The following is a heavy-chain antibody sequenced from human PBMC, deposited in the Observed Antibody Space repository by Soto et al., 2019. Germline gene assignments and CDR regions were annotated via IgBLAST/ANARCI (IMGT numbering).Heavy chain of an antibody. CDR2: SRDKGNSYST. J-gene: IGHJ5*02. CDR1: GFTFSDYY. D-gene: IGHD1-7*01. CDR3: TRCMTGTTSSDQ. Sequence: EVQLVESGGGLVQPGGSLRLSCAGSGFTFSDYYIDWVRQAPGKGLEWVGRSRDKGNSYSTDYAASVKGRFTISRDASKTSLSLQMNSLNTEHTALNYCTRCMTGTTSSDQWGQGTLVTVS. V-gene: IGHV3-72*01.